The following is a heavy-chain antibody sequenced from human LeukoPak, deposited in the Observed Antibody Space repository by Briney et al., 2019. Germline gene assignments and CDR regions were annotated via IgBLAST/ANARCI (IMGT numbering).Heavy chain of an antibody. D-gene: IGHD6-19*01. CDR3: ARGDSGWYLGLGFDY. CDR1: GFSISSGFY. CDR2: IYSSGST. J-gene: IGHJ4*02. Sequence: PSETLSLTCTVSGFSISSGFYWGWMRQPPGKGLDWIASIYSSGSTYYNPSLKSRVTILVATSRNQVSLNLRSLTAADTAVYYCARGDSGWYLGLGFDYWGQGTLVTVSS. V-gene: IGHV4-38-2*02.